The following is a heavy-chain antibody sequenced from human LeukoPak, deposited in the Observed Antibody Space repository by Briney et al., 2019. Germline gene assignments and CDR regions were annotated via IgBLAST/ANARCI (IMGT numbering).Heavy chain of an antibody. Sequence: ASVKVSCKASGGTFSSYAISWVRQAPGQGREWMGGMIHIFGTANYAQKFQGRVTITADESTSTAYMQLSSLRSEDTAVYYCARDKLAVDGDYLGYYYYYGMDVWGQGTTVTVSS. V-gene: IGHV1-69*01. CDR2: MIHIFGTA. CDR3: ARDKLAVDGDYLGYYYYYGMDV. D-gene: IGHD4-17*01. J-gene: IGHJ6*02. CDR1: GGTFSSYA.